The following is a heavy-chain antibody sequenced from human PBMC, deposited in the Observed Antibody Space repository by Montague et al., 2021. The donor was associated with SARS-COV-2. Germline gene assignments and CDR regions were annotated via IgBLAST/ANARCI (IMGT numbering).Heavy chain of an antibody. Sequence: PALVKPTQTLTLTCTFSGFSLNSRGVGVGWIRQPPGKALECLALIYWNDDKRYSPSLRTRPTVTKDTSKNQVVLTMTNMDPVDTATYYCAHKSSAWPIEFGDWGQGALVTVSS. CDR1: GFSLNSRGVG. CDR3: AHKSSAWPIEFGD. J-gene: IGHJ1*01. D-gene: IGHD6-19*01. CDR2: IYWNDDK. V-gene: IGHV2-5*01.